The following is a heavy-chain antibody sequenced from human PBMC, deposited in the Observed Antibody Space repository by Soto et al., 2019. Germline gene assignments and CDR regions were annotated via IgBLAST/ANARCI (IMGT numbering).Heavy chain of an antibody. J-gene: IGHJ5*02. CDR2: FESSGSG. D-gene: IGHD2-8*01. V-gene: IGHV4-4*07. CDR3: ARVQSRYVYWFDP. CDR1: GDSITSYY. Sequence: SETLSLTCTVSGDSITSYYWSWIRQPAGKGLEWIGRFESSGSGDYNPSLMSRVTMSVDRSKKQFSLRLSAVTAADTAVYYCARVQSRYVYWFDPWGQGILVTVCS.